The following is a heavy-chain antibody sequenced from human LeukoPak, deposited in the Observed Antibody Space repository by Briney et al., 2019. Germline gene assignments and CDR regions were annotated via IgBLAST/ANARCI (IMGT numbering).Heavy chain of an antibody. CDR2: ISGSGGST. Sequence: GGSLRLSCAASGFTFSSYGMSWVRQAPGKGLEWVSAISGSGGSTYYADSVKGRFTISRDNSKNTLYLQMNSLRAEDTAVYYCATDELADYYYYMDVWGKGTTVTISS. CDR1: GFTFSSYG. J-gene: IGHJ6*03. V-gene: IGHV3-23*01. D-gene: IGHD1-1*01. CDR3: ATDELADYYYYMDV.